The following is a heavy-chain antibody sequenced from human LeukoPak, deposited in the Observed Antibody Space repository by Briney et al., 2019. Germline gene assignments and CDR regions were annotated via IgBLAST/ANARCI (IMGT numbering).Heavy chain of an antibody. Sequence: GGSLRLSFVSSGFTLSSYAMQWVRPAPGKGLEWVAVISYDGSNKYHADSLKGRFTISRDNYNNTLYLQIHSLRAEDTAAYYCARLLSAADYWGQGTLVTVTS. V-gene: IGHV3-30*04. CDR2: ISYDGSNK. J-gene: IGHJ4*02. CDR3: ARLLSAADY. CDR1: GFTLSSYA.